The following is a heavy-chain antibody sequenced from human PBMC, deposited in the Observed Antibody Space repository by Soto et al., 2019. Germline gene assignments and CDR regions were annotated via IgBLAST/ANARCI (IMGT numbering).Heavy chain of an antibody. CDR1: GGSIGSGGYY. D-gene: IGHD4-17*01. CDR3: ARNTVAAVWFDP. Sequence: QVQLQESGPGLVKPSQTLSLTCTVSGGSIGSGGYYWSWIRQYPGKGLEWIGYIYHSGNTYYNPSLKRRVTISVDTSKNQFSLNLSSVTAADTAVYYCARNTVAAVWFDPWGQGTLVTVSS. V-gene: IGHV4-31*03. J-gene: IGHJ5*02. CDR2: IYHSGNT.